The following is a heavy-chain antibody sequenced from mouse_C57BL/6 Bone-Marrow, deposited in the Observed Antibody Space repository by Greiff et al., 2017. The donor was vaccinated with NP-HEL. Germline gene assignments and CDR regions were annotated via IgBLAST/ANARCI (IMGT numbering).Heavy chain of an antibody. CDR3: ARLDFLLGAMDY. V-gene: IGHV1-19*01. Sequence: EVKLVESGPVLVKPGASVKMSCKASGYTFTDYYMNWVKQSHGKSLEWIGVINPYNGGTSYNQKFKGKATLTVDKSSSTAYMELNSLTSEDSAVYYCARLDFLLGAMDYWGQGTSVTVSS. CDR2: INPYNGGT. D-gene: IGHD1-1*01. CDR1: GYTFTDYY. J-gene: IGHJ4*01.